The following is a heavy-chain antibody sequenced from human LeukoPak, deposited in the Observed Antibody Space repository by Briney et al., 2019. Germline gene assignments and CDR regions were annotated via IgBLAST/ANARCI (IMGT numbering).Heavy chain of an antibody. CDR3: AREGLLWFGELLPPPLFFY. Sequence: GSLRLSCAASGFTVSSNYMSWVRQAPGKGLEWVSVIYSGGSTYYADSVKGRFTISRDNSKNTLYLQMNSLRAEDAAVYYCAREGLLWFGELLPPPLFFYWGQGTLVTVSS. V-gene: IGHV3-53*01. J-gene: IGHJ4*02. D-gene: IGHD3-10*01. CDR1: GFTVSSNY. CDR2: IYSGGST.